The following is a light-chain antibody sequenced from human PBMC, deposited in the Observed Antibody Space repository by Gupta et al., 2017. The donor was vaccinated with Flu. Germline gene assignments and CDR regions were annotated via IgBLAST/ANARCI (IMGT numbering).Light chain of an antibody. J-gene: IGKJ4*02. CDR1: HVVYHS. Sequence: RPTLAGRAIHVVYHSLGRYQQKPGQAPRLLIYDASKRASGIPDRFSGSGSGTDFTLTVSSLVPEDFGVYYCQEQSTWPSSAFGGGTKVEL. V-gene: IGKV3-11*01. CDR3: QEQSTWPSSA. CDR2: DAS.